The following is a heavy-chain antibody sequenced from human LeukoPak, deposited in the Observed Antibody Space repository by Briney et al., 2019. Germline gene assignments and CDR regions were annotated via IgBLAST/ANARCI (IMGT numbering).Heavy chain of an antibody. Sequence: GGSLRLSCAASGFTFSNFWISWVRQAPGKGLEWVANIKTDGSATYYADSVKGRFTISRNNAKNSLYLEINSLRVEDTAVYYCVRNLPGTGYWGQGTLVTVSS. D-gene: IGHD3-9*01. CDR1: GFTFSNFW. CDR2: IKTDGSAT. J-gene: IGHJ4*02. CDR3: VRNLPGTGY. V-gene: IGHV3-7*01.